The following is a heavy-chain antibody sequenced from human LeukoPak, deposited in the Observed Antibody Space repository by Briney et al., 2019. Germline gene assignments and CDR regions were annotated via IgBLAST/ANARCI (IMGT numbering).Heavy chain of an antibody. Sequence: PGGSLRLSCAASGFTFSSYGMHWVRQAPGKGLEWVAVISYDGSNKYYADSVKGRFTISRDNSKNTLYLQMNSLRAEDTAVYYCAKDLWFGGLPYYYYGMDVWGQGTTVTVSS. D-gene: IGHD3-10*01. CDR2: ISYDGSNK. V-gene: IGHV3-30*18. CDR3: AKDLWFGGLPYYYYGMDV. CDR1: GFTFSSYG. J-gene: IGHJ6*02.